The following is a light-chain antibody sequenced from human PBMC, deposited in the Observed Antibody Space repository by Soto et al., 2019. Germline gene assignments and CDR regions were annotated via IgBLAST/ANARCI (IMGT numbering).Light chain of an antibody. Sequence: DIVLTQSPGTLSLSPGDGATLSCRASQSMTGNYLAWHQQKPGQAPKLLIYGASTRAPGIPDRFNGSGSGTDFTLTISRLEADDVAVYHCHQYGSSVRAFGQGTKLEIK. V-gene: IGKV3-20*01. J-gene: IGKJ1*01. CDR1: QSMTGNY. CDR3: HQYGSSVRA. CDR2: GAS.